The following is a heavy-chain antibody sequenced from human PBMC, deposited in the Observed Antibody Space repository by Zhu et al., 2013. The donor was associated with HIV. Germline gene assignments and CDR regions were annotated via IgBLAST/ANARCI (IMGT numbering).Heavy chain of an antibody. D-gene: IGHD2-2*01. V-gene: IGHV1-2*02. CDR3: TRGGSTSRSDYYYGMDV. CDR1: GYTFTSFY. Sequence: QVQLVQSGAEVKKPGASVKVSCKASGYTFTSFYMHWVRQAPGQGPEWMGWINPNSGGTNYAQKFQGRVTMTRDTSISTAYMELTRLRSDDTAVYFXTRGGSTSRSDYYYGMDVWGQGTTVTVSS. CDR2: INPNSGGT. J-gene: IGHJ6*02.